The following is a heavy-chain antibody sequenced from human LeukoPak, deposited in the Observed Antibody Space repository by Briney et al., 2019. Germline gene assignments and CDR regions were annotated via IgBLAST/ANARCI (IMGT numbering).Heavy chain of an antibody. Sequence: SETLSLTCTVSGGSISSSSYYWGWIRQPPGKGLEWIGSIYYSGSTYYNPSLKSRVTISVDTSKNQFSLKLSSVTAADTAVYYCASDTMIVVDAFDIWGQGTMVTVSS. D-gene: IGHD3-22*01. J-gene: IGHJ3*02. CDR1: GGSISSSSYY. CDR2: IYYSGST. CDR3: ASDTMIVVDAFDI. V-gene: IGHV4-39*01.